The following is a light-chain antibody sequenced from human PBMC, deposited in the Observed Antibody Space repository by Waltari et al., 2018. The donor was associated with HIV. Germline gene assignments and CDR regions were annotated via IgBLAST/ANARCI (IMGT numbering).Light chain of an antibody. CDR1: QSVRTN. CDR3: QQYDYWPPWT. Sequence: VLLTQSPATLSVSPGDRTTLSCRASQSVRTNLAWYQQRPGQPPRLLIYGASTRATGIAARFSGSGSGTEFTLTINSLQSEDYAVYYCQQYDYWPPWTFGQGTKVEMK. V-gene: IGKV3-15*01. J-gene: IGKJ1*01. CDR2: GAS.